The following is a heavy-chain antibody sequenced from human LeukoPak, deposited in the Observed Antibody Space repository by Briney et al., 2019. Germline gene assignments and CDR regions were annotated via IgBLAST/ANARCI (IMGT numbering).Heavy chain of an antibody. J-gene: IGHJ6*02. V-gene: IGHV1-8*01. D-gene: IGHD1-14*01. Sequence: ASVKVSCKASGYTFTSYDINWVRQATGQGLEWMGWMNPNSGNTGYAQKFQGRVTMTRNTSISTAYMELSSLRSEDTAVYYCARGRSYYYGMDVWGQGTTVTVSS. CDR1: GYTFTSYD. CDR2: MNPNSGNT. CDR3: ARGRSYYYGMDV.